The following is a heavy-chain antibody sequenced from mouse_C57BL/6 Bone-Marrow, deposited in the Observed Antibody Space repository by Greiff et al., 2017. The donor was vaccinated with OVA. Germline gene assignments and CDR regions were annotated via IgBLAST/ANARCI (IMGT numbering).Heavy chain of an antibody. V-gene: IGHV5-4*01. Sequence: EVMLVESGGGLVKPGGSLKLSCAASGFTFSSYAMSWVRQTPEKRLEWVATISDGGSYTYYTDNVKGRFTISRDNAKNNLYLQMSHLKSEDTAMYYCARDKDYAMDYWGQGTSVTVSS. CDR3: ARDKDYAMDY. J-gene: IGHJ4*01. CDR1: GFTFSSYA. CDR2: ISDGGSYT.